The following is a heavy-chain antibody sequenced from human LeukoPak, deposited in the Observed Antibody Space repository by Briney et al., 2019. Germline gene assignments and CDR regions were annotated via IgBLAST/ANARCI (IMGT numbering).Heavy chain of an antibody. V-gene: IGHV4-39*07. D-gene: IGHD1-26*01. CDR1: GGSISSSSYY. CDR2: IYYSGST. CDR3: ARDGGSYRDFEY. J-gene: IGHJ4*02. Sequence: SETLSLTCTVPGGSISSSSYYWGWIRQPPGKGLEWIGSIYYSGSTYYNPSLKSRVTISVDTSKNQFSLKLSSVTAADTAVYYCARDGGSYRDFEYWGQGTLVTVSS.